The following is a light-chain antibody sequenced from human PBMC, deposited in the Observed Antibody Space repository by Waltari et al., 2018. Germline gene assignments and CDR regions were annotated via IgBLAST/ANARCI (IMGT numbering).Light chain of an antibody. J-gene: IGLJ2*01. Sequence: QSVLTQPPSVSGAPGQRVTISCTGSSSNIGAGYDVHWYQQFPGTAPKVLIYGNNNRPSGVPDRFSGSKSETSASLAITGLQAEDEADYYCQSYDGNLSDVIFGGGTKLTVL. CDR2: GNN. V-gene: IGLV1-40*01. CDR1: SSNIGAGYD. CDR3: QSYDGNLSDVI.